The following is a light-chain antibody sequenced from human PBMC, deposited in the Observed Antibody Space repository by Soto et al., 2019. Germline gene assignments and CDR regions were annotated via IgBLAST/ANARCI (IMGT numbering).Light chain of an antibody. CDR3: QQYGNSWT. J-gene: IGKJ1*01. V-gene: IGKV3-20*01. Sequence: EIVLTQSPGTLSLSPGERATLSCRASQSVSSSRLVWYQQKPGQAPRLLIYGASSRATGIPDRFSGSGSGTDFTLTISRLEPEDFAVYYCQQYGNSWTFGQGTKV. CDR2: GAS. CDR1: QSVSSSR.